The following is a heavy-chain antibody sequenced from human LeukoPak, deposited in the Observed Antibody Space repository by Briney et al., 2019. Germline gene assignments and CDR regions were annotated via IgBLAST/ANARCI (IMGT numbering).Heavy chain of an antibody. V-gene: IGHV3-30*04. D-gene: IGHD5-18*01. CDR2: ISYDGSNK. CDR1: RFTFSSYA. J-gene: IGHJ3*02. CDR3: ARARSSYGYGDAFDI. Sequence: GRSLRLSCAASRFTFSSYAMHWVRQAPGKGLEWVASISYDGSNKYYADSVKGRFTISRDNSKNTLYLQMNSLRAEDTAVYYCARARSSYGYGDAFDIWGQGTMVTVPS.